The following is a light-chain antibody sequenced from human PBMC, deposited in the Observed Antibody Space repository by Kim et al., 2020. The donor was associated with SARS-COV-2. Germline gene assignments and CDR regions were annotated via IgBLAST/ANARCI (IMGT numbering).Light chain of an antibody. CDR1: QSLLNRSKNKNN. V-gene: IGKV4-1*01. J-gene: IGKJ4*01. Sequence: ATIKCKANQSLLNRSKNKNNLAWYKQKPGKQQKLLMYGAYNRESGVPERFTGYGSGKDFTLTINSLQAEDVAVYYRQKYYDVPLTFGGGTKVDIK. CDR2: GAY. CDR3: QKYYDVPLT.